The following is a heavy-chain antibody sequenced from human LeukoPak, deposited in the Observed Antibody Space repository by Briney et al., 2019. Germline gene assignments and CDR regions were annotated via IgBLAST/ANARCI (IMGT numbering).Heavy chain of an antibody. V-gene: IGHV4-4*09. J-gene: IGHJ6*03. CDR2: IYTTGSA. CDR3: ARLHDFWSGTYYYMDV. D-gene: IGHD3-3*01. Sequence: SETLSLTCAVSGGSISSYYWSWIRQPPGKGLEWIGDIYTTGSANYNPSLKSRVTISVDTSKNQFSLKLSSVTAADTAVYYCARLHDFWSGTYYYMDVWGKGTTVTVSS. CDR1: GGSISSYY.